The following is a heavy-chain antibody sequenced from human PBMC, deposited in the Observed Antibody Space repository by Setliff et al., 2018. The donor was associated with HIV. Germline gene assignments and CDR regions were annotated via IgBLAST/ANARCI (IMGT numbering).Heavy chain of an antibody. V-gene: IGHV4-34*01. CDR3: AGGFRSGRIFGIDY. D-gene: IGHD3-3*01. CDR1: GGSFSAYY. CDR2: INHSGTT. J-gene: IGHJ4*02. Sequence: PSETLSLTCAVFGGSFSAYYWNWIRQTPGKGLEWIGEINHSGTTNYNPSLSSRVTISVDTSNKRFSLTLRSATAADTALYYCAGGFRSGRIFGIDYWGQGTLVTVSS.